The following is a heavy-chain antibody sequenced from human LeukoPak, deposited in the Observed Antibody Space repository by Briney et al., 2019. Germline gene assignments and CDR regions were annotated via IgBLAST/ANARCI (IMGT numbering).Heavy chain of an antibody. J-gene: IGHJ6*03. Sequence: ASVKVSCKASGYTFTSYGMSWVRQAPGQGLEWMGWISAYNGNTNYAQKLQGRVTMTTDTSTSTAYMELRSLRSDDTAVYYCARGKSYEPTQYYYYYMDVWGKGTTVTVSS. D-gene: IGHD5-12*01. CDR3: ARGKSYEPTQYYYYYMDV. CDR1: GYTFTSYG. V-gene: IGHV1-18*01. CDR2: ISAYNGNT.